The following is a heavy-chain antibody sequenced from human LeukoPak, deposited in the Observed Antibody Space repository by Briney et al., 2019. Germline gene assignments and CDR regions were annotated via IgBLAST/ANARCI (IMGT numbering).Heavy chain of an antibody. V-gene: IGHV1-46*01. Sequence: ASVKVSCKASGYTFISNYMHWVRPAPGQGLEWMGVINPSGGSTTTYAQKFQGRVTMTRDTSTSTVDMELSSLRSEDTAVYYCARAFSSGRRFDYWGQGTLVTVSS. CDR1: GYTFISNY. J-gene: IGHJ4*02. CDR2: INPSGGST. D-gene: IGHD3-22*01. CDR3: ARAFSSGRRFDY.